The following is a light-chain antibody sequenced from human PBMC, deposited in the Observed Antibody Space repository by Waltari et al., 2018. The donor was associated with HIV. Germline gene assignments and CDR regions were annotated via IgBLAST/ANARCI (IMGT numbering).Light chain of an antibody. CDR2: EVN. CDR1: STNIGSYNL. V-gene: IGLV2-23*02. Sequence: QSALTQSASVSGSPGQSITIYCTGTSTNIGSYNLVSWYQQHPVKAPKVIIYEVNKRPSGVSNRFSGSTSGSTASLTISGLQAEDEADYYCCSYAGSRNVVFGGGTKLTVL. J-gene: IGLJ2*01. CDR3: CSYAGSRNVV.